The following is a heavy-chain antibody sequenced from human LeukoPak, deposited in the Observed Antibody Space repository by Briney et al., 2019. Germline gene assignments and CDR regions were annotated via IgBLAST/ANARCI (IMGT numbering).Heavy chain of an antibody. Sequence: PGGSLRLSCAASGFTFSNAWMSWVRQPPGKGLEWIGSVYYSGSAYYNASLKSRVTISLHTSKNQFSLKLSSVTAADTAVYYCARVTGYMIEDYFDYWGQGTLVTVSS. V-gene: IGHV4-4*02. CDR2: VYYSGSA. J-gene: IGHJ4*02. CDR1: GFTFSNAW. D-gene: IGHD3-22*01. CDR3: ARVTGYMIEDYFDY.